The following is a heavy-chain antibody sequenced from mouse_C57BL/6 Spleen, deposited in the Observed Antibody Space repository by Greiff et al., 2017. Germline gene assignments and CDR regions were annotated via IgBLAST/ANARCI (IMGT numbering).Heavy chain of an antibody. J-gene: IGHJ2*01. Sequence: EVQLQESGPGLVKPSQSLSLPCSVSGYSITSGYFWNWIRQFPGNKLEWMGYISYDGSNNNNPSLNNRISFTRDTSKYQLFLKLNSVTTEDTATYYCAKAAYYFDYWGQGTTLTVSS. CDR3: AKAAYYFDY. CDR2: ISYDGSN. CDR1: GYSITSGYF. V-gene: IGHV3-6*01.